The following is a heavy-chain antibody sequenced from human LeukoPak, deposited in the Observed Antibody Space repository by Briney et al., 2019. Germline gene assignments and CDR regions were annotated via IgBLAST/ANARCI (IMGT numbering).Heavy chain of an antibody. Sequence: GGSLRLSCSASGFTFSSYAMHWVRQASGKGLEYVSAISSNGGSTYYADSVKGRFTISRDNSKNTLYLQMSSLRAEDTAVYYCVKALTTVTTAFDYWGQGTLVTVSS. J-gene: IGHJ4*02. V-gene: IGHV3-64D*06. D-gene: IGHD4-17*01. CDR2: ISSNGGST. CDR3: VKALTTVTTAFDY. CDR1: GFTFSSYA.